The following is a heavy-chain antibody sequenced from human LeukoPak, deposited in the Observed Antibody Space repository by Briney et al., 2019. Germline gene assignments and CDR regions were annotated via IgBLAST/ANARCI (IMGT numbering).Heavy chain of an antibody. Sequence: GGSLCVSCAVSGFTFSSYWMTWVRQAPGKGLEWVANIKEDGNEKYYVDSVKGRFTISRDNAENSLYPQMNSLRAEDTAVYYCARDRPLSAYWGQG. CDR2: IKEDGNEK. V-gene: IGHV3-7*01. CDR3: ARDRPLSAY. CDR1: GFTFSSYW. J-gene: IGHJ4*02.